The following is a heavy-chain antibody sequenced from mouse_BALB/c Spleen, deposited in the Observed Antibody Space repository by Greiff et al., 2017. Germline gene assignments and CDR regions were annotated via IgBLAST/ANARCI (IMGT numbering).Heavy chain of an antibody. CDR1: GISITTGNYR. J-gene: IGHJ1*01. CDR2: IYYSGTI. Sequence: DVKLQESGPGLVKPSQTVSLTCTVTGISITTGNYRWSWIRQFPGNKLEWIGYIYYSGTITYNPSLTSRTTITRDTSKNQFFLEMNSLTAEDTATYYCARDRPSYYGYMDWYFDVWGAGTTVTVSS. CDR3: ARDRPSYYGYMDWYFDV. V-gene: IGHV3-5*02. D-gene: IGHD1-2*01.